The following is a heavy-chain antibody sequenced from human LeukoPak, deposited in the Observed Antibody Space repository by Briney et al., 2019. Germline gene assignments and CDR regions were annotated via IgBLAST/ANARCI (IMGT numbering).Heavy chain of an antibody. J-gene: IGHJ3*02. V-gene: IGHV4-34*01. CDR3: ARRRYCSGGSCYSPRVRAFDI. Sequence: SETLSLTCAVYGGSFSGYYWSWIRQPPGKGLEWIGEINHSGSTNYNPSLKSRVTISVDTSKNQFSLKLSSVTAADTAVYYCARRRYCSGGSCYSPRVRAFDIWGQGTMVTVSS. CDR1: GGSFSGYY. CDR2: INHSGST. D-gene: IGHD2-15*01.